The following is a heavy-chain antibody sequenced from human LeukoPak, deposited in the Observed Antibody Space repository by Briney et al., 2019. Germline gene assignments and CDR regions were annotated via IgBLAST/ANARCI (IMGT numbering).Heavy chain of an antibody. CDR3: ARGRAAQRPKWFDP. Sequence: SETLSLTCAVYGGSFSGYYWSWIRQPPGKGLEWIGEINHSGSTNYNPSLKSRVTISVDTSKNQFSLKLSSVTAADTAVYYCARGRAAQRPKWFDPWGQGTLVTVSS. CDR1: GGSFSGYY. D-gene: IGHD2-15*01. V-gene: IGHV4-34*01. J-gene: IGHJ5*02. CDR2: INHSGST.